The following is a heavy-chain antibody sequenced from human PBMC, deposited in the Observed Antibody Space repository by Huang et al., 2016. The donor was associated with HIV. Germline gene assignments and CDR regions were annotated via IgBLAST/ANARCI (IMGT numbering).Heavy chain of an antibody. CDR1: GVTFSSYG. J-gene: IGHJ5*02. Sequence: QVQLVESGGGVVQPGRSLRLSCATSGVTFSSYGMHWVRQAPGKGLEWVAVISYDGSNKYYADSVKGRFTISRDNSKNTLYLQMNSLRAEDTAVYYCAKDAYDGEYNWFDPGGREPWSPSPQ. D-gene: IGHD3-10*01. V-gene: IGHV3-30*18. CDR3: AKDAYDGEYNWFDP. CDR2: ISYDGSNK.